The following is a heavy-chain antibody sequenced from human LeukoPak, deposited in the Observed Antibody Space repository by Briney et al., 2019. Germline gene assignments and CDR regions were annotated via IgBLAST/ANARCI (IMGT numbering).Heavy chain of an antibody. D-gene: IGHD2-8*01. V-gene: IGHV4-34*01. CDR2: INHSGST. CDR1: GGSFSGYY. J-gene: IGHJ4*02. CDR3: ARGGHGVYAMFY. Sequence: PSETLSLTCAVYGGSFSGYYWSWIRQPPGKGLEWIGEINHSGSTNYNPPLKSRVTISVDTSKNQFSLKLSSVTAADTAVYYCARGGHGVYAMFYWGQGTLVTVSS.